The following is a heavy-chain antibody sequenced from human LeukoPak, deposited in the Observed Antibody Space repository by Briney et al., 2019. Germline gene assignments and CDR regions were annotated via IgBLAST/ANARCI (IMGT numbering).Heavy chain of an antibody. J-gene: IGHJ3*02. CDR1: GGSISSGGYS. Sequence: SQTLSLTCAVSGGSISSGGYSWSWIRQPPGKGLEWIGYIYHSGSTYYNPSLKSRVTISVDTSKNQFSLKLSSVTAADTAVYYCARAPYSSWMMGAFDIWGQGTMVTVSS. CDR3: ARAPYSSWMMGAFDI. V-gene: IGHV4-30-2*01. D-gene: IGHD6-6*01. CDR2: IYHSGST.